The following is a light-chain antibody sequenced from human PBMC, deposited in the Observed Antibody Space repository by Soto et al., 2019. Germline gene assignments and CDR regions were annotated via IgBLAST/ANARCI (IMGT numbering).Light chain of an antibody. V-gene: IGKV1-9*01. J-gene: IGKJ4*01. Sequence: QYTHCASSLTPSVGNRAPITGRTIQGINKYLTWYLQKPGKAPKLLIYPASTFQSVVPSRFCGSGSGTDFTLTISSMQPEDFATYHCQQLNSYPCTFGGGTKVDIK. CDR3: QQLNSYPCT. CDR2: PAS. CDR1: QGINKY.